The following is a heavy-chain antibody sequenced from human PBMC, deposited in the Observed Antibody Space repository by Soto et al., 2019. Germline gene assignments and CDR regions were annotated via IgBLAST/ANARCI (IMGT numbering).Heavy chain of an antibody. CDR2: ISDDGVSK. J-gene: IGHJ4*02. Sequence: WWSLRLSCTPSGFTFGNYGMHWVRQSPGKGLEWVAVISDDGVSKYYADSLQGRFTISRDNSESAVFLQMNSLRPDDTALYFCARAYYFGSGTSYTLYYWGQGTQVTVHS. CDR3: ARAYYFGSGTSYTLYY. V-gene: IGHV3-30*03. D-gene: IGHD3-10*01. CDR1: GFTFGNYG.